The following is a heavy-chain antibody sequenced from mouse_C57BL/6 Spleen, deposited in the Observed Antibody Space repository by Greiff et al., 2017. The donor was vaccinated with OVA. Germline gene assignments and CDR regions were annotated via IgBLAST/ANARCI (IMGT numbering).Heavy chain of an antibody. CDR2: IHPNSGST. V-gene: IGHV1-64*01. Sequence: QVQLQQPGAELVKPGASVKLSCKASGYTFTSYWMHWVKQRPGQGLEWIGMIHPNSGSTNYNEKFKSKATLTVDKSSSTAYMQLSSLTSEDSAVYYCARCDSNYWYFDVWGTGTTVTVSS. CDR3: ARCDSNYWYFDV. CDR1: GYTFTSYW. D-gene: IGHD2-5*01. J-gene: IGHJ1*03.